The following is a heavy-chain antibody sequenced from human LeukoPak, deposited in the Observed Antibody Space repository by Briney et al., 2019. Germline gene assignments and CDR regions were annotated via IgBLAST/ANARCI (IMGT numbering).Heavy chain of an antibody. V-gene: IGHV4-59*01. CDR2: TYYTGST. CDR1: GGSISSYY. D-gene: IGHD6-13*01. Sequence: PSETLSLTCAVSGGSISSYYWSWIRQPPGKGLEWIGYTYYTGSTNYNPSLKSRVTISVDTSKNQFSLRLSSVTAADTAVYYCARGGYYFDFWGQGTLVTVSS. CDR3: ARGGYYFDF. J-gene: IGHJ4*02.